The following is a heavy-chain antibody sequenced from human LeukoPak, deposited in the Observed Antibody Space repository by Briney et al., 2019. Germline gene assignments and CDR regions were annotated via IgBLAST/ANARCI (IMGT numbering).Heavy chain of an antibody. V-gene: IGHV4-39*01. J-gene: IGHJ4*02. D-gene: IGHD5-18*01. Sequence: SETLSLTCTVSGGSLSSSSYYWGWIRQPPGKGLEWIGSIYYSGSTYYNPSLKSRVTISVDTSKNQFSLKLSSVTAADTAVYYCARPSGYSYGYGIDYWGQGTLVTVSS. CDR1: GGSLSSSSYY. CDR3: ARPSGYSYGYGIDY. CDR2: IYYSGST.